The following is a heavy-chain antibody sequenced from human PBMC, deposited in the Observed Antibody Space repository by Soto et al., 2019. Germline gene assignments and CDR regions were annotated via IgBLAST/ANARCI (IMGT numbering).Heavy chain of an antibody. V-gene: IGHV3-23*01. J-gene: IGHJ4*02. D-gene: IGHD6-13*01. CDR2: ISGSGGST. CDR1: GFTFSSYA. Sequence: GGSLRLSCAASGFTFSSYAMSWVRQAPGKGLEWVSAISGSGGSTYYADSVKGRFTISRDNSKNTLFLQMNSLRAEDTAIYYCAKDYMFRRAAGFYYFDYWGQGTLVTVLL. CDR3: AKDYMFRRAAGFYYFDY.